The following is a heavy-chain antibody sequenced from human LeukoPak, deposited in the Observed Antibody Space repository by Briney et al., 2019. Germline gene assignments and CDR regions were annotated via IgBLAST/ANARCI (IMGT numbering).Heavy chain of an antibody. Sequence: PGGSLRLSCAASGFTFSSYGMHWVRQAPGKGLEWVAFIRYDGSNKDYADSVKGRFTIFRDNSKNTVYLQLNSLRDEDAAVYYCARDGSSSAIPWGQGTLVTVSS. CDR3: ARDGSSSAIP. D-gene: IGHD6-6*01. CDR1: GFTFSSYG. J-gene: IGHJ5*02. CDR2: IRYDGSNK. V-gene: IGHV3-30*02.